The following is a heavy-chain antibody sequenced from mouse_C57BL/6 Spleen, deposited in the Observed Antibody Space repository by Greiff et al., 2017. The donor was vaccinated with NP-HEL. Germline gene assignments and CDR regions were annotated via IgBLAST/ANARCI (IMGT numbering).Heavy chain of an antibody. CDR1: GYTFTSYW. CDR3: ARIYDGYYYAMDY. CDR2: IDPSDSET. V-gene: IGHV1-52*01. J-gene: IGHJ4*01. D-gene: IGHD2-3*01. Sequence: QVQLQQPGAELVRPGSSVKLPCKASGYTFTSYWMHWVKQRPIQGLEWIGNIDPSDSETHYNQKFKDKATLTVDKSSSTAYMQLSSLTSEDSAVYYCARIYDGYYYAMDYWGQGTSVTVSS.